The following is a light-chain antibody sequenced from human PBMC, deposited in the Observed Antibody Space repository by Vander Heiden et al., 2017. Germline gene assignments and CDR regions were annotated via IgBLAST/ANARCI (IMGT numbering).Light chain of an antibody. V-gene: IGLV3-21*02. CDR1: NIGRKS. CDR3: QVWDISSDHVI. CDR2: DDS. Sequence: SHLLTPPPPGSVAPGQTARITCGGNNIGRKSVHWYQQKPGQAPVLVVYDDSDRPSGIPERFSGSNSGNTATLTISRVEAGDEADYYCQVWDISSDHVIFGGGTKLTVL. J-gene: IGLJ2*01.